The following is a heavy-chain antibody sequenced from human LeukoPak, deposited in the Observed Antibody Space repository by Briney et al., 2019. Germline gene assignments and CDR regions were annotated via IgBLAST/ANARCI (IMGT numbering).Heavy chain of an antibody. CDR2: IYYSGST. D-gene: IGHD6-19*01. J-gene: IGHJ2*01. CDR3: ARRTDDSGWYDWYFDL. Sequence: SSETLSRTCTVSGGSISSSSYYWGWIRQPPGKGLEWIGSIYYSGSTYYNTSLKSRVTISVDTSKNQFSLKLSSVTAADTAVYYCARRTDDSGWYDWYFDLWGRGTLVTVSS. CDR1: GGSISSSSYY. V-gene: IGHV4-39*01.